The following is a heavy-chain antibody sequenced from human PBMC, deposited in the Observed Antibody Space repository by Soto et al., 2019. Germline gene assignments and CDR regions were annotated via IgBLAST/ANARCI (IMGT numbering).Heavy chain of an antibody. D-gene: IGHD2-15*01. CDR2: IXFDGSHK. J-gene: IGHJ4*02. CDR1: GFTFSNYG. Sequence: QVLLVESGGGVVQPGRSLRLSCAGSGFTFSNYGLHWVRQAPGKGLXXXXXIXFDGSHKYYADSVKGRFTISRDNSNNMLYLQMDSLTTEDTAVYYCAKDGAPRYCSRSSCHPAGAYWGQGTLVTVSS. V-gene: IGHV3-30*18. CDR3: AKDGAPRYCSRSSCHPAGAY.